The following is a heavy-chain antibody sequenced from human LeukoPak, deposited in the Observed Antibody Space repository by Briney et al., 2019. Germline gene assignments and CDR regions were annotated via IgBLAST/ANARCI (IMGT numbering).Heavy chain of an antibody. D-gene: IGHD3-22*01. CDR3: ARHPFHYYDSSGYPDAFDI. CDR1: GFTFSSYS. J-gene: IGHJ3*02. V-gene: IGHV3-48*02. Sequence: GGSLRLSCAASGFTFSSYSMNWVRQAPGKGLEWVSYISSSSSTIYYADSVKGRFTISRDNANNSLYLQMNSLRDEDTAVYYCARHPFHYYDSSGYPDAFDIWGQGTMVTVSS. CDR2: ISSSSSTI.